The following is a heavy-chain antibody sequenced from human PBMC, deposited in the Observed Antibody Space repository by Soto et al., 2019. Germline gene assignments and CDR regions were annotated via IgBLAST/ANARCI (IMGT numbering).Heavy chain of an antibody. CDR2: ISYDGRDK. Sequence: PGGSLRLSCAASGFTFSSYAMHWVRQAPGTGLKWVAVISYDGRDKYYPDSVKGRFTISRDNSKNTLYLQMNSLRAEDTAVYYCARSAGGSYPQYDYWGQGTLVTVSS. J-gene: IGHJ4*02. D-gene: IGHD1-26*01. CDR1: GFTFSSYA. V-gene: IGHV3-30*04. CDR3: ARSAGGSYPQYDY.